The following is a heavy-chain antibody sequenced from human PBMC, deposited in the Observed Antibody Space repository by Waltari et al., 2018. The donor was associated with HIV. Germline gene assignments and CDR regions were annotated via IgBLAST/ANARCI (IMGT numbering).Heavy chain of an antibody. CDR1: GFTFSSYW. D-gene: IGHD6-19*01. CDR2: IKQDGSEK. CDR3: ARDPAGYNSGWYNIYYYGMDV. V-gene: IGHV3-7*01. J-gene: IGHJ6*02. Sequence: EVQLVESEGGLVQPGGSLRLSCAASGFTFSSYWMSWVRQAPGKGLEWVATIKQDGSEKYYVDSVKGRFTISRDNAKNSLYLQLNSLRAEDTAVYYCARDPAGYNSGWYNIYYYGMDVWGQGTTVTVSS.